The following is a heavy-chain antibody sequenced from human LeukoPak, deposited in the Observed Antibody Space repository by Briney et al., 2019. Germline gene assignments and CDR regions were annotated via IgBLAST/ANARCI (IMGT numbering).Heavy chain of an antibody. Sequence: ASVKVSCKASGYTFTSYGVSWVQQAPGQGLEWMGWISGSNGNTYYAQKFQGRVTMTTDTSTSTAYMELRSLRSDDTAVYYCATEESPAAGVDYWGQGTLVTVSS. CDR3: ATEESPAAGVDY. CDR2: ISGSNGNT. J-gene: IGHJ4*02. CDR1: GYTFTSYG. V-gene: IGHV1-18*01. D-gene: IGHD2-2*01.